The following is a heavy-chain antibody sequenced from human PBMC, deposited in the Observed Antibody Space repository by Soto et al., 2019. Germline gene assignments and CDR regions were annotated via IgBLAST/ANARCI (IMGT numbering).Heavy chain of an antibody. D-gene: IGHD6-13*01. CDR2: IWYDGSNK. J-gene: IGHJ6*02. CDR1: GFTFSSYG. CDR3: ARAYSSTYGMDV. Sequence: QPGGSLRLSCAASGFTFSSYGMHWVRQAPGKGLEWVAVIWYDGSNKYYADSVKGRFTISRDNSKNTLYLQMNSLRAEDTAVYYCARAYSSTYGMDVWGQGTTVTVSS. V-gene: IGHV3-33*01.